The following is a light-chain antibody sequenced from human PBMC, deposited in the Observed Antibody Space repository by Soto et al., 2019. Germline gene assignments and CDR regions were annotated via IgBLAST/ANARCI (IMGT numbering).Light chain of an antibody. V-gene: IGLV2-14*01. Sequence: QSVLTQPASVSGSPGQSITIFCTGTSSDVGGYNYVSWYQQHPDKAPKLLIYDVTNRPSGISSRFSGSNSGNTASLTISGLQAEDESDYYCSSYTTTSTVVFGGGTKLTVL. CDR3: SSYTTTSTVV. CDR1: SSDVGGYNY. J-gene: IGLJ2*01. CDR2: DVT.